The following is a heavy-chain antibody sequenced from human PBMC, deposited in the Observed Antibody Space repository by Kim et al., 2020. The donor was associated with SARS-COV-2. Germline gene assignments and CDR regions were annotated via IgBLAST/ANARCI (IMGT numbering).Heavy chain of an antibody. D-gene: IGHD3-3*01. CDR3: ARGEGITIFGVVIIGAFDI. V-gene: IGHV4-30-4*01. CDR1: GGSISSGDYY. Sequence: SETLSLTCTVSGGSISSGDYYWSWIRQPPGKGLEWIGYIYYSGSTYYNPSLKSRVTISVDTSKNQFSLKLNSVTAADTAVYYCARGEGITIFGVVIIGAFDIWGQGTMVTVSS. CDR2: IYYSGST. J-gene: IGHJ3*02.